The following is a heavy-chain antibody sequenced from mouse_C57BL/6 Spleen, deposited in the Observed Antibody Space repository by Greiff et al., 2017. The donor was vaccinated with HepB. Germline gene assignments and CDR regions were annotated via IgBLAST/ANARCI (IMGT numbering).Heavy chain of an antibody. D-gene: IGHD1-1*01. Sequence: QVQLQQSGPGLVAPSQSLSITCTVSGFSLTSYAISWVRQPPGKGLEWLGVIWTGGGTNYNSALKSRLSISKDNSKSQVFLKMNSLQTDDTARYYCARNTIYYYGSSYVNYAMDYWGQGTSVTVSS. CDR2: IWTGGGT. CDR3: ARNTIYYYGSSYVNYAMDY. V-gene: IGHV2-9-1*01. J-gene: IGHJ4*01. CDR1: GFSLTSYA.